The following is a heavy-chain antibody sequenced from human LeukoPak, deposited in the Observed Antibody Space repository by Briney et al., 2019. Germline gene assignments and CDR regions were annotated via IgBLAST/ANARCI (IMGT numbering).Heavy chain of an antibody. CDR2: IWSDGSQK. V-gene: IGHV3-33*01. CDR1: GFTFSSYA. Sequence: PGGSLRLSCAASGFTFSSYAMHWVRQAPGKGLEGVAVIWSDGSQKYYADSVKGRFTISRDNSKNTLFVQMNNLRVEDTAVYYCARDREGPLYGMDVWGQGTTVTVSS. D-gene: IGHD1-26*01. J-gene: IGHJ6*02. CDR3: ARDREGPLYGMDV.